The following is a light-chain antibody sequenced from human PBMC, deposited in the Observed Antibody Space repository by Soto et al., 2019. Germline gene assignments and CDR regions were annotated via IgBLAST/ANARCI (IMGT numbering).Light chain of an antibody. CDR1: SSNIGNNF. CDR3: ATWDSSLIAGV. CDR2: DNN. Sequence: QSVLTQPPSVSAAPGQKVTISCSGSSSNIGNNFVSWYQHLPGTAPKLLIYDNNKRPSGIPDRFSGTKSGTSATLGITGLQTGDEAHYYCATWDSSLIAGVFGGGTQLIVL. V-gene: IGLV1-51*01. J-gene: IGLJ2*01.